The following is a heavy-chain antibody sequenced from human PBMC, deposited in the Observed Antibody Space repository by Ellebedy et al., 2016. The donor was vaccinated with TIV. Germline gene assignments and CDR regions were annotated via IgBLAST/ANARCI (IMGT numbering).Heavy chain of an antibody. V-gene: IGHV3-48*01. J-gene: IGHJ2*01. CDR2: ISSSSSTI. CDR3: ARNPTVISWYFDL. Sequence: GESLKISCAASGFTFSSYSMNWVRQAPGKGLEWVSYISSSSSTIYYADSVKGRFTISRDNAKNTLYLQMNSLRAEDTAVYYCARNPTVISWYFDLWGRGTLVTVSS. D-gene: IGHD4-17*01. CDR1: GFTFSSYS.